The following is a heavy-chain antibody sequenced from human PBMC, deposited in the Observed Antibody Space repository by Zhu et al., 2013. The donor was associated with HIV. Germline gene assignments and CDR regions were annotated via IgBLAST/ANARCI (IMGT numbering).Heavy chain of an antibody. CDR1: GYIFTSHY. J-gene: IGHJ4*02. Sequence: VQSGAEMRTPGASVKISCKTSGYIFTSHYIHWVRQAPGQGLQWMGLVNPNNGYTNFGPDFQGRVAMSRDTSTSIVYMEMRSLRLDDTAVYYCARDHDWGADFWGQGTLVTVSS. D-gene: IGHD7-27*01. CDR3: ARDHDWGADF. CDR2: VNPNNGYT. V-gene: IGHV1-46*01.